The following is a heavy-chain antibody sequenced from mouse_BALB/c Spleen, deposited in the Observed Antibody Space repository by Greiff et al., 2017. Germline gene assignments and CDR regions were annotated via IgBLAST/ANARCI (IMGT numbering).Heavy chain of an antibody. Sequence: EVKLQESGGGLVQPKGSLKLSCAASGFTFNTYAMNWVRQAPGKGLEWVARIRSKSNNYATYYADSVKDRFTISRDDSQSMLYLQMNNLKTEDTAMYYCVRHRYDAMDYWGQGTTLTVSS. J-gene: IGHJ2*01. CDR1: GFTFNTYA. D-gene: IGHD2-14*01. CDR2: IRSKSNNYAT. V-gene: IGHV10-1*02. CDR3: VRHRYDAMDY.